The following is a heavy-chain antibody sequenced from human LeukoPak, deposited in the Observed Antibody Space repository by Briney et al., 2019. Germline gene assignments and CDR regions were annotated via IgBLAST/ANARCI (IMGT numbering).Heavy chain of an antibody. CDR2: IRSDGSNK. CDR1: RFTFRSYG. CDR3: AKENTGTYSDAFDI. V-gene: IGHV3-30*02. D-gene: IGHD1-26*01. Sequence: PGGSLRLSCAASRFTFRSYGMHWVRQAPGKGLEWVAFIRSDGSNKYYADSVKGRFTISRDNSKNTLYLQMNSLRADDTAVYYCAKENTGTYSDAFDIWGQGTMVTVSS. J-gene: IGHJ3*02.